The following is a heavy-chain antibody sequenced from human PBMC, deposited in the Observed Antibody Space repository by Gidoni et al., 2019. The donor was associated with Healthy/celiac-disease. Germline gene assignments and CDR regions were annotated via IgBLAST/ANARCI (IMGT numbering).Heavy chain of an antibody. CDR2: INHSGST. V-gene: IGHV4-34*01. J-gene: IGHJ4*02. D-gene: IGHD3-16*02. CDR1: GGAFSGYY. CDR3: ARGITDMGDYVWGSYLPYFDY. Sequence: QVQLQQWGAGLLKPSETLSLTCAVDGGAFSGYYWSWIRQPPGKGLEWIGEINHSGSTNYNPSLKSRVTISVDTSKNQFSLKLSSVTAADTAVYYCARGITDMGDYVWGSYLPYFDYWGQGTLVTVSS.